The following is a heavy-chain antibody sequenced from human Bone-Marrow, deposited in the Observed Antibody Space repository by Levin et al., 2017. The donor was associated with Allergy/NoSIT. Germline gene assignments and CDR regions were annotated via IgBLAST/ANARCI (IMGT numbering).Heavy chain of an antibody. CDR1: GYTFTTYG. V-gene: IGHV1-3*01. D-gene: IGHD3-9*01. J-gene: IGHJ3*02. Sequence: ASVKVSCKASGYTFTTYGIQWVRQAPGQRLEWMGWINAGNGHTKYSQKFQGRVSITRDTSASTAYMELSSLRSEDTAVYYCASSGEVLRYFDWLLDRESFGIWGQGTMVTVSS. CDR2: INAGNGHT. CDR3: ASSGEVLRYFDWLLDRESFGI.